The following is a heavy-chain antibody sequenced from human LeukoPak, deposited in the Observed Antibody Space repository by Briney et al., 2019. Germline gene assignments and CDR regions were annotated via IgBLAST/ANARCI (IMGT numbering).Heavy chain of an antibody. CDR2: IKRDGIEK. CDR3: TRDTVEVPQGDAFDI. Sequence: GGSLRLSCVGSGFTFSRYWMAWVRQAPGKGLEWVANIKRDGIEKYHVDSVKGRFSISRDNSKNSLYLQMNSLRAEDTAVYYCTRDTVEVPQGDAFDIWGQGTMVTVSS. D-gene: IGHD2-2*01. J-gene: IGHJ3*02. V-gene: IGHV3-7*04. CDR1: GFTFSRYW.